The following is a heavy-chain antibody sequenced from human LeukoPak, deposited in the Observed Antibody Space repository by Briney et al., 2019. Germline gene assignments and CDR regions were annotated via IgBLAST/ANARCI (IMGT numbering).Heavy chain of an antibody. CDR1: GFTFSSYG. J-gene: IGHJ6*03. V-gene: IGHV3-23*01. CDR2: ISGSGENT. CDR3: ANTPFSDYYYYMDV. Sequence: PGGSLRLSCAASGFTFSSYGMSWVRQAPGKGLEWVSAISGSGENTFYTDSMKGRFTISRDNSKNTLYLQMSSLRAEDTAVYYCANTPFSDYYYYMDVWGKGTTVTVSS.